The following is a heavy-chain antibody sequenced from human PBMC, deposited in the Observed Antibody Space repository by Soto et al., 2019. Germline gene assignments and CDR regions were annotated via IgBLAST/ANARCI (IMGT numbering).Heavy chain of an antibody. D-gene: IGHD3-10*01. CDR2: ISAYNGNT. Sequence: QVQLVQSGAEVKKPGASVKVSCKASGYTFTSYGISWVRQAPGQGLEWMGWISAYNGNTNYAQKLQGRVTMTTDTXTXXAYMERRGRRSADTAVYYCARDKEVLLWFGESVDYWGQGTLVTVSS. CDR3: ARDKEVLLWFGESVDY. V-gene: IGHV1-18*01. J-gene: IGHJ4*02. CDR1: GYTFTSYG.